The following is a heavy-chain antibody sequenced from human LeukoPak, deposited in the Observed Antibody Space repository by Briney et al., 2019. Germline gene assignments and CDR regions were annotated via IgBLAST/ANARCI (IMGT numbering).Heavy chain of an antibody. Sequence: PGGSLRLSCAASGFTVSSNYMSWVRQAPGKGLEWVSVIYSGGSTYYADSVKGRFTISRDNSKNTLYLQMNSLRAEDTAVYYCARNPDYYDSRGFYYVDAFDIWGQGTMVTVSS. D-gene: IGHD3-22*01. CDR3: ARNPDYYDSRGFYYVDAFDI. CDR2: IYSGGST. CDR1: GFTVSSNY. V-gene: IGHV3-66*01. J-gene: IGHJ3*02.